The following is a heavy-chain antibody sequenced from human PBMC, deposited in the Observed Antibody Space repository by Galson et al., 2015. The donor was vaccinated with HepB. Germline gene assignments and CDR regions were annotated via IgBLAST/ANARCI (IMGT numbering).Heavy chain of an antibody. J-gene: IGHJ4*02. CDR3: AREERITIFGVVTPARDY. D-gene: IGHD3-3*01. V-gene: IGHV3-21*01. Sequence: SLRLSCAASGFTFSSYSMNWVRQAPGKGLEWVSSISSGSTYIYYADSVKGRFTISRDNSKNTLYLQMNSLRAEDTAVYYCAREERITIFGVVTPARDYWGQGTLVTVSS. CDR1: GFTFSSYS. CDR2: ISSGSTYI.